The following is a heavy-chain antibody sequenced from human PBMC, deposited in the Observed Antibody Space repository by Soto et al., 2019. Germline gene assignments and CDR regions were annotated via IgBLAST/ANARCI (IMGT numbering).Heavy chain of an antibody. D-gene: IGHD5-12*01. CDR1: GGSISSYY. V-gene: IGHV4-59*12. CDR2: IYYSGTT. J-gene: IGHJ5*02. Sequence: SETLSLTCTVSGGSISSYYWSWIRQPPGKGLEWIGYIYYSGTTNYNPSLKSRVTISVDTSKNQFSLKLSSVTAADTAVYYCAPLRGYDFRAENWFDPWGQGTLVTVSS. CDR3: APLRGYDFRAENWFDP.